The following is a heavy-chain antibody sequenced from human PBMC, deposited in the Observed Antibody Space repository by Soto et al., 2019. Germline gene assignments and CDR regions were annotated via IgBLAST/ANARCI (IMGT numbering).Heavy chain of an antibody. CDR2: IYYSGST. CDR1: GGSISSGDYY. V-gene: IGHV4-30-4*01. D-gene: IGHD4-17*01. CDR3: ARGPTVTTDY. Sequence: SETLSLTCTVSGGSISSGDYYWSWIRQPPGKGLEWIGYIYYSGSTYYNPSLKSQVSISVDTSKNQFSLKLSSVTAADTAVYYCARGPTVTTDYWGQGALVTV. J-gene: IGHJ4*02.